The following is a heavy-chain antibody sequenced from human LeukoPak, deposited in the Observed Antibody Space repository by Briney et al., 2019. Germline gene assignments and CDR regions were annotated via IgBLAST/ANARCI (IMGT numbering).Heavy chain of an antibody. D-gene: IGHD3-10*02. V-gene: IGHV3-7*01. J-gene: IGHJ6*04. CDR1: GFTFSDSW. CDR2: IKQDGSEK. CDR3: AELGITMIGGV. Sequence: GGSLRLSCAASGFTFSDSWMTWVRQAPGKGLEWVANIKQDGSEKYYVDSVKGRFTISRDNAKNSLYLQMNSLRAEDTAVYYCAELGITMIGGVWGKGTTVTISS.